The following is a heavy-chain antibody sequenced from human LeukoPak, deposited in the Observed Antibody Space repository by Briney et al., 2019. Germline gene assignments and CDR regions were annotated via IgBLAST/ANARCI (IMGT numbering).Heavy chain of an antibody. CDR3: ARVEYSGNGNPY. J-gene: IGHJ4*02. V-gene: IGHV3-7*03. D-gene: IGHD1-26*01. Sequence: GGSLRLSCAGSGLTFINYWMTWVRQVPGKGLEWVANINRDGSGKYYLPSVRGRFTISKDDAKDSLYLQMDSLRPEDTAIYYCARVEYSGNGNPYWGQGTLVTVSS. CDR1: GLTFINYW. CDR2: INRDGSGK.